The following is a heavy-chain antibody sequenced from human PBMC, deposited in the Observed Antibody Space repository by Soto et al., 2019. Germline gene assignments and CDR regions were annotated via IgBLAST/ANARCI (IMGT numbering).Heavy chain of an antibody. D-gene: IGHD3-16*02. Sequence: QVQLVESGGGVVQPGRYLRLSCAVSGFTFSSYGMHWVRQAPGKGLEWVAVIWYDGSQKYFADAVKGRFTISRDNAKNTLFLEMHSLRAEDTAIYFCARDRLGYTTSHFLDYWGQGTLVAVSS. CDR3: ARDRLGYTTSHFLDY. CDR2: IWYDGSQK. J-gene: IGHJ4*02. CDR1: GFTFSSYG. V-gene: IGHV3-33*01.